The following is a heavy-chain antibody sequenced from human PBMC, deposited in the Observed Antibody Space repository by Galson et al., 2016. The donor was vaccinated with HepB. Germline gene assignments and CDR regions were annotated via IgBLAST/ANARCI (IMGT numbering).Heavy chain of an antibody. CDR2: INSDGSST. V-gene: IGHV3-74*01. CDR3: ARSRRQGVPGTPYYFDY. J-gene: IGHJ4*02. Sequence: SLRLSCAASGFTFSSFWMHWVRQAPGKGLVWVARINSDGSSTTYADSVKGRFTISRDTSKNTLFLQMNSLRAEDTAVYYCARSRRQGVPGTPYYFDYWGQGTLVTVSS. CDR1: GFTFSSFW. D-gene: IGHD6-13*01.